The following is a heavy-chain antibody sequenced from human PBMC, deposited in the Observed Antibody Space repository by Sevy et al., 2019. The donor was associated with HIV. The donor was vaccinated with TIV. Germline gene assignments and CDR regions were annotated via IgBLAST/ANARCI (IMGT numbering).Heavy chain of an antibody. CDR2: ISGSGGST. CDR3: AKGVSSGYYSGFDP. V-gene: IGHV3-23*01. J-gene: IGHJ5*02. Sequence: GGSLRLSCAASGFTFSSYAMSWVRQAPGKGLEWVSAISGSGGSTYYADSVKGRFTISRDNSKNTLYLKMNSLRAEDTAVYYCAKGVSSGYYSGFDPWGQGTLVTVSS. CDR1: GFTFSSYA. D-gene: IGHD3-22*01.